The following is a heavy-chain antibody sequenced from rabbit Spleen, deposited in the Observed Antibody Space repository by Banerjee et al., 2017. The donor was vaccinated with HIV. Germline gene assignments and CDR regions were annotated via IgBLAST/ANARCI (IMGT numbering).Heavy chain of an antibody. J-gene: IGHJ4*01. CDR2: IYAGGSGRT. CDR3: ARTSSNTYWYFTL. D-gene: IGHD1-1*01. V-gene: IGHV1S45*01. Sequence: QEQLEESGGDLVKPGASLTLTCTASGVSFSISSYMCWVRQAPGKGLEWIACIYAGGSGRTYYASWAKGRFTISKTSSTTVTLQMTSLTAADTATYFCARTSSNTYWYFTLWGPGTLVTVS. CDR1: GVSFSISSY.